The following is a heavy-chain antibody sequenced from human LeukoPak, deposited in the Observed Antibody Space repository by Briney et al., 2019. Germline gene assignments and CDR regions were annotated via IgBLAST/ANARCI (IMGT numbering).Heavy chain of an antibody. J-gene: IGHJ1*01. V-gene: IGHV3-64*01. CDR2: ISGSWDKT. CDR3: ARAPPLERIGWYGEDEF. CDR1: GFTFSSYA. Sequence: GGSLRLSCAASGFTFSSYAMHWVRQAPGKGPEYVAAISGSWDKTHYGSSVRGRFTVSRDNSKNTLYLQMGSLRTEDMAVYYCARAPPLERIGWYGEDEFRGQGTLVTVSS. D-gene: IGHD6-19*01.